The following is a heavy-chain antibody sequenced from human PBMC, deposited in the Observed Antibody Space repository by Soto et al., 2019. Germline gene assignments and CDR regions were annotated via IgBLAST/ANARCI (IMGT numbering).Heavy chain of an antibody. CDR2: IYYSGTT. D-gene: IGHD3-3*01. V-gene: IGHV4-31*01. Sequence: QVHLQESGPGLVKPSQTLSLTCTVSGGSLTSNGYYWSWIRQRPEKGLEWLGYIYYSGTTHFNPSLKSLLSISMDTSNNQCSLNLTSVTAADTAVYFCARDLLYRAVFEIWGQGTMVTVSA. J-gene: IGHJ3*02. CDR1: GGSLTSNGYY. CDR3: ARDLLYRAVFEI.